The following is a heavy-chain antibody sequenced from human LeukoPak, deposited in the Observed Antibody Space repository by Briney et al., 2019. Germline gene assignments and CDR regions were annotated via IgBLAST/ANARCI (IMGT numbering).Heavy chain of an antibody. V-gene: IGHV3-7*01. CDR2: IKQDGSDK. D-gene: IGHD3-22*01. Sequence: TGGSLRLSCAASGFTFSTHWMSWVRQAPGKGLEWVANIKQDGSDKYYVDSVKGRFTISRDNAKNSLYLQMNSLRAEDTAVYYCARACYYDSSGYCHDAFDIWGQGTMVTVSS. CDR3: ARACYYDSSGYCHDAFDI. J-gene: IGHJ3*02. CDR1: GFTFSTHW.